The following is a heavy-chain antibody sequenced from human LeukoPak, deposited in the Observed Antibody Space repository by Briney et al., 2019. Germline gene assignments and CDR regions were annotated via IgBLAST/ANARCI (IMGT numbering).Heavy chain of an antibody. CDR1: GYTFTGYY. CDR2: INPNSGGT. V-gene: IGHV1-2*02. CDR3: ARAGSFGSNYYYYMDV. J-gene: IGHJ6*03. Sequence: ASVKVSCKASGYTFTGYYMHWVRQAPGQGLECVGWINPNSGGTNYAQKFQGRITMTRDTSIGTVYMELRRLTSDDTAVYYCARAGSFGSNYYYYMDVWGKGTTVTVSS. D-gene: IGHD5-18*01.